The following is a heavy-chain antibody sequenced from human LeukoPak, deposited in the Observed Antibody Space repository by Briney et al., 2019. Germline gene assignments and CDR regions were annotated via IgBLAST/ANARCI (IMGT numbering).Heavy chain of an antibody. J-gene: IGHJ6*02. Sequence: SETLSLTCSVSDGSINSYYWNWIGRPPGKGLEWIGYIYYNGNTNYSPSLKSRVTMSVDTSKNLFSLKVSSVTAADTAVYYCARGRSNYYGMDVWGQGTTVTISS. D-gene: IGHD1-26*01. CDR2: IYYNGNT. CDR1: DGSINSYY. V-gene: IGHV4-59*01. CDR3: ARGRSNYYGMDV.